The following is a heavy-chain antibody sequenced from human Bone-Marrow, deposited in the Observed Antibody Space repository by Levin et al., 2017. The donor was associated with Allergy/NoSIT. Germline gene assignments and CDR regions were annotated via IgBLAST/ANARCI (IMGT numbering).Heavy chain of an antibody. CDR1: GGTFSSYA. CDR2: IIPIFGTS. J-gene: IGHJ6*04. V-gene: IGHV1-69*06. Sequence: SVKVSCKASGGTFSSYAISWVRQAPGQGLEWMGGIIPIFGTSNYAQKFQGRVTITADKSTSTAYMELSSLRSEDTAVYYCARDGHRRATIFGVVGDYYYGMDVWGKGTTVTVSS. CDR3: ARDGHRRATIFGVVGDYYYGMDV. D-gene: IGHD3-3*01.